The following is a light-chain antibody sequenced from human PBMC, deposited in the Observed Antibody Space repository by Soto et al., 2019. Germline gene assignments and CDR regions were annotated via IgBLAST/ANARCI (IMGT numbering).Light chain of an antibody. V-gene: IGKV1-5*01. Sequence: DIQMTQSPSTLSASVGDRVTITCRASQSISTWLAWYQQKPGKAPKVLIYEASKLESGVPSRFSGSGSGTEFTLTISTLQPDDVATYYCQQYNSYQWTFGQGTKADIK. CDR3: QQYNSYQWT. CDR1: QSISTW. CDR2: EAS. J-gene: IGKJ1*01.